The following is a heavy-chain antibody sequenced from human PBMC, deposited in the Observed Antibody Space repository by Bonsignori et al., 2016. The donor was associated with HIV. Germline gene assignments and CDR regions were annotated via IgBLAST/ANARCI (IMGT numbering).Heavy chain of an antibody. CDR2: IYYSGTT. D-gene: IGHD4-17*01. CDR1: GGSITGYY. V-gene: IGHV4-59*01. CDR3: ARGGGMTSVTTASFDI. Sequence: SETLSLTCTVSGGSITGYYWSWIRQSPGKGLDWIGYIYYSGTTNYNTSLKSRVTISADTSKNQFSLHLTSVTAADTAVYYCARGGGMTSVTTASFDIWGRGTVVTVSS. J-gene: IGHJ3*02.